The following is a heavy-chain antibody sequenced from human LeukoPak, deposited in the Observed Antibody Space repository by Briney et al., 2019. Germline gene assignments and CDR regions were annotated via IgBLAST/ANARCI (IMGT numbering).Heavy chain of an antibody. Sequence: GASVKVSCKASGYTFTSYYMHWVRQAPGQGLEWMGWMNPNSGGTNYAQKFQGRVTMTRDTSISTAYMELSRLRSDDTAVYYCARENIVVVPAALDAFDIWGQGTMVTVSS. CDR2: MNPNSGGT. J-gene: IGHJ3*02. CDR3: ARENIVVVPAALDAFDI. D-gene: IGHD2-2*01. V-gene: IGHV1-2*02. CDR1: GYTFTSYY.